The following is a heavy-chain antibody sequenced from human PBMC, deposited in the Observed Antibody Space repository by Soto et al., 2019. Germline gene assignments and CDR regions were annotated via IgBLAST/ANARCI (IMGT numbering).Heavy chain of an antibody. CDR2: IYHTGDT. V-gene: IGHV4-4*02. J-gene: IGHJ5*02. CDR3: AREIVTAAGNNYFDP. D-gene: IGHD2-21*02. CDR1: GGTVASSHW. Sequence: SETLSLTCGVSGGTVASSHWWSWVRQSPGRGLEWIGNIYHTGDTNFNPSLQSRVTFSVDKSNNQLSLRLTSVTAADTAVYFCAREIVTAAGNNYFDPWGPGTLVTVS.